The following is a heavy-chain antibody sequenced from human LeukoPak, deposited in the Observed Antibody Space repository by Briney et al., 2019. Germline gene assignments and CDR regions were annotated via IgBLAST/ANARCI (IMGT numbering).Heavy chain of an antibody. CDR3: ARDGTRYQLPASYYYYYGMDV. J-gene: IGHJ6*02. CDR1: GYTFTSYH. V-gene: IGHV1-46*01. CDR2: INPSGGST. D-gene: IGHD2-2*01. Sequence: GASVKVSCKASGYTFTSYHIHWVRQAPGQGLEWMGLINPSGGSTSYAQKFQGRVTMTRDTSTSTVYMELSSLRSEDTAVYYCARDGTRYQLPASYYYYYGMDVWGQGTTVTVSS.